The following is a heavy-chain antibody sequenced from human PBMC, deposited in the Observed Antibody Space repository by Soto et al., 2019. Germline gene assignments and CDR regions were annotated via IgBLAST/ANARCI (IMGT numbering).Heavy chain of an antibody. J-gene: IGHJ6*02. Sequence: QITLKESGPTLVKPTQTLTLTCTFSGFSLSTSGVGVGWIRQPPGKALEWLALISWDDDKRYSPYLKSRLTITQDTYKNQVVLTMTNMNPVDTPTSYCAHICGAASYYCGMDVGGQGTTVTVSS. CDR1: GFSLSTSGVG. CDR2: ISWDDDK. V-gene: IGHV2-5*02. CDR3: AHICGAASYYCGMDV. D-gene: IGHD6-13*01.